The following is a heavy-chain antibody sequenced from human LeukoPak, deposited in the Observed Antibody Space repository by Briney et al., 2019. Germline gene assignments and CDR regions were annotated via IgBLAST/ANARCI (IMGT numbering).Heavy chain of an antibody. CDR3: ARSYSSIEFAEYFRH. CDR2: INPSGGST. V-gene: IGHV1-46*01. CDR1: GYAFTNFY. J-gene: IGHJ1*01. Sequence: ASVKVSCKTSGYAFTNFYMHWVRQAPGQGFEWVGVINPSGGSTSYSRKFQGRVTMTRDMSTSTVYMELSSLRSEDTAVYYCARSYSSIEFAEYFRHWGQGTLVIVSS. D-gene: IGHD6-13*01.